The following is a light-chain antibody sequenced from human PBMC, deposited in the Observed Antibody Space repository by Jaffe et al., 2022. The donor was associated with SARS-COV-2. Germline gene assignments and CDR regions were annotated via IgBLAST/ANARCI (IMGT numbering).Light chain of an antibody. CDR2: GAS. J-gene: IGKJ4*01. CDR3: QQYDTSPST. V-gene: IGKV3-20*01. Sequence: EIVLTQSPGTLSLSPGERATLSCRASQSVSSSYFAWYQQKPGQAPRLLIHGASSRVTGIPDRFSGSASGTDFTLTITGLEPEDFAVYYCQQYDTSPSTFGRGTRVEVK. CDR1: QSVSSSY.